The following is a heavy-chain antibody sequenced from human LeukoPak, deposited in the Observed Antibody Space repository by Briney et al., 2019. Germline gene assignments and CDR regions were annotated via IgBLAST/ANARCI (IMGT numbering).Heavy chain of an antibody. D-gene: IGHD3-3*01. Sequence: PGGSLRLSCAASGFTFNNFAMAWVRQAPGKGLEWVSTVSSDGVNTRYSDSVNGRFTISRDNSKNTLYLQMNSLRADDTALYYCARDDPPRSAAFGVARIHYWGERTLVTVSS. CDR1: GFTFNNFA. CDR3: ARDDPPRSAAFGVARIHY. V-gene: IGHV3-23*01. CDR2: VSSDGVNT. J-gene: IGHJ4*02.